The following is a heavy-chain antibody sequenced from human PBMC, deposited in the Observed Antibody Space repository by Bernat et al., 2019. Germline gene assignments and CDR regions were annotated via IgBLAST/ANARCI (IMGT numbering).Heavy chain of an antibody. J-gene: IGHJ4*02. Sequence: EVQLVESGGGLVQPGGSLRLSCAASGFTFSIYCMTWVPQAPGKGLEWVADINEGGSEKYYVDSVKGRFTISRDNAKNSLYLEVNSLRAEDTAVYYCARSGSAGSLDYWGQGTLVTVSS. CDR1: GFTFSIYC. CDR2: INEGGSEK. V-gene: IGHV3-7*01. D-gene: IGHD6-25*01. CDR3: ARSGSAGSLDY.